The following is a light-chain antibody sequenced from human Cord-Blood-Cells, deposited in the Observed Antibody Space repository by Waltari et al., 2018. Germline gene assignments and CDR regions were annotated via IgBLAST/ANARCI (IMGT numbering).Light chain of an antibody. CDR3: QQSDSTRFT. J-gene: IGKJ3*01. CDR2: AAS. V-gene: IGKV1-39*01. Sequence: DIQMTQSPSSLSASVGDRVTITCRASQSISSYLNWYQQKPGKAPKLLIYAASSLQSGVPSRCSGSGSGTDFTLTISSLQPEDFATYYCQQSDSTRFTFGPGTKVDIK. CDR1: QSISSY.